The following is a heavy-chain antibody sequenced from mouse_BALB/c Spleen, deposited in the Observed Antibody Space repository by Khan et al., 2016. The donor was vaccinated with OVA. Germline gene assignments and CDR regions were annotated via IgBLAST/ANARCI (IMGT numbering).Heavy chain of an antibody. CDR1: GYTFTTYV. J-gene: IGHJ4*01. D-gene: IGHD2-3*01. Sequence: VQLQQSGPELVKPGASVKMSCKASGYTFTTYVIHWVKQKPGQGLEWFGYINPYNDDTKYNAKFKGKATLTSDKSSTTAYMEFSSLTSEDAAVYYCARGMGLLRGAMDYWGQGTSVTVSS. CDR3: ARGMGLLRGAMDY. CDR2: INPYNDDT. V-gene: IGHV1S136*01.